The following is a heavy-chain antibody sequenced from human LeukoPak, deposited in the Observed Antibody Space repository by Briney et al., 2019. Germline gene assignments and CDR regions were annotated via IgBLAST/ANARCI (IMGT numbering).Heavy chain of an antibody. D-gene: IGHD2-8*01. CDR1: GFTFSSYW. V-gene: IGHV3-74*01. Sequence: GGSLRLSCAASGFTFSSYWIHWLRQVPAKGLVWVSRIHGDGRTTTYADSVKGRFTISRDNAMNTLYLQMNSLRAEDTAVYYCARDNGENYHTAFDYWGQGTLVTVSS. CDR3: ARDNGENYHTAFDY. J-gene: IGHJ4*02. CDR2: IHGDGRTT.